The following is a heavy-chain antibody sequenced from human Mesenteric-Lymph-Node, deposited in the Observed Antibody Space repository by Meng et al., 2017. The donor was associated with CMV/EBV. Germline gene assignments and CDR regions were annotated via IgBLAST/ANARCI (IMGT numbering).Heavy chain of an antibody. Sequence: GESLKISCAASGFTFSSYSMNWVRQAPGKGLEWVSSISSSSSYIYYADSVKGRFTISRDNAKNSLYLQMNSLRAEDTAVYYCARAKDYDFWSGFGYYYYGVDVWGQGTTVTVSS. CDR2: ISSSSSYI. D-gene: IGHD3-3*01. J-gene: IGHJ6*02. CDR1: GFTFSSYS. CDR3: ARAKDYDFWSGFGYYYYGVDV. V-gene: IGHV3-21*01.